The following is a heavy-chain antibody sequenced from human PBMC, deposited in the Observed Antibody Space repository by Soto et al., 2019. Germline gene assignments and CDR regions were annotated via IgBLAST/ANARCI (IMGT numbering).Heavy chain of an antibody. CDR3: ARTPAGGSPPL. CDR2: ISAYNGNT. CDR1: GYTFPSYG. V-gene: IGHV1-18*01. J-gene: IGHJ4*01. Sequence: QVQLVQSGAEMKKPGASVKVSCKASGYTFPSYGISWVRQAPGQGLEWMGWISAYNGNTHFAQKFQGRVTMTTDTSTTTAYMELRILRSDVTAVYYCARTPAGGSPPLWGHGTLVTVSS. D-gene: IGHD1-26*01.